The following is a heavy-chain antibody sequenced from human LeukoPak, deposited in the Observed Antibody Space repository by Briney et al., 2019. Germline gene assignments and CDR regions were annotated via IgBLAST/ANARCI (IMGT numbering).Heavy chain of an antibody. Sequence: GASVKVSCKASGYTFTGYYMHWVRQAPGQGLEWIGRINPNSGGTNYAQKFQGRVTMTRDTPISTAYMELSRLRSDDTAVYYCARGTGNYGDYVVYWGQGTLVTVSS. CDR2: INPNSGGT. D-gene: IGHD4-17*01. J-gene: IGHJ4*02. CDR3: ARGTGNYGDYVVY. V-gene: IGHV1-2*06. CDR1: GYTFTGYY.